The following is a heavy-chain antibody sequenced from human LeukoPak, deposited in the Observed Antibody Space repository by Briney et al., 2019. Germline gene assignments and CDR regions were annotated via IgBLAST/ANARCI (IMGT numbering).Heavy chain of an antibody. CDR2: IYHSGNT. CDR3: ARDTWFGDCGFDA. CDR1: AYSISSGYY. V-gene: IGHV4-38-2*02. Sequence: SETPSLTCTVPAYSISSGYYWGWIRQAPGKGLEWIGRIYHSGNTDYNPSLRSRVTISVDTSKNHFSLRLNSVSAADTAVYYCARDTWFGDCGFDAWGQGTLVTVSS. D-gene: IGHD3-10*01. J-gene: IGHJ5*02.